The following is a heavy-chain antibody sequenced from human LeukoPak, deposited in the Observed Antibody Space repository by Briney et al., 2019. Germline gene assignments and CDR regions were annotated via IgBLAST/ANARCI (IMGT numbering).Heavy chain of an antibody. CDR1: GYTFTSYA. CDR2: IIPIFGTA. D-gene: IGHD6-13*01. Sequence: GASVKVSCKASGYTFTSYAISWVRQAPGQGLEWMGGIIPIFGTANYAQKFQGRVTITADESTSTAYMELSSLRSEDTAVYYCARDRSAAGTYPALRQDAEYFQHWGQGTLVTVSS. J-gene: IGHJ1*01. CDR3: ARDRSAAGTYPALRQDAEYFQH. V-gene: IGHV1-69*13.